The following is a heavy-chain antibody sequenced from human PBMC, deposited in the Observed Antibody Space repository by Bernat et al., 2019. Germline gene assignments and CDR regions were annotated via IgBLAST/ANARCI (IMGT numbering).Heavy chain of an antibody. V-gene: IGHV1-69*04. CDR1: GGTFSSYA. CDR2: IIPILGIA. D-gene: IGHD4-17*01. CDR3: ARDGEVFYYYYYMDV. J-gene: IGHJ6*03. Sequence: QVQLVQSGAEVKKPGSSVKVSCKASGGTFSSYAISWVRQAPGQGLEWMGRIIPILGIANYAQKFQGRVTMTTDTSTSTAYMELRSLRSDDTAVYYCARDGEVFYYYYYMDVWGKGTTVTVSS.